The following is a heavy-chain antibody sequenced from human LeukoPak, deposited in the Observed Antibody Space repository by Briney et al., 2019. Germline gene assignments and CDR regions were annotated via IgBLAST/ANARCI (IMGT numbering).Heavy chain of an antibody. CDR1: GFTFSSYA. J-gene: IGHJ4*02. CDR3: ARGRRDYGDYPY. V-gene: IGHV3-23*01. D-gene: IGHD4-17*01. Sequence: GGSLRLSCAASGFTFSSYAMTWVRQAPGKGLVWVSSTSTDGSTTVYGDSVKGRFTISRDNGKNTLDLQLNSLRVEDTAVYYCARGRRDYGDYPYWGQGTLVTVSS. CDR2: TSTDGSTT.